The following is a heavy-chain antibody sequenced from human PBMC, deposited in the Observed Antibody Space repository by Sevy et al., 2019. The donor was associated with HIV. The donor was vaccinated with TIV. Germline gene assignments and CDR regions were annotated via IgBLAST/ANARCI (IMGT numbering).Heavy chain of an antibody. CDR2: IIPIFGTA. D-gene: IGHD2-21*02. V-gene: IGHV1-69*13. CDR1: GYTFTTYG. Sequence: ASVKVSCKPSGYTFTTYGISWVRQAPGQGLEWMGGIIPIFGTANYAQKFQGRVTITADESTSTAYMELSSLRSEDTAVYYCATAYCGGDCYLHLYYFDYWGQGTLVTVSS. CDR3: ATAYCGGDCYLHLYYFDY. J-gene: IGHJ4*02.